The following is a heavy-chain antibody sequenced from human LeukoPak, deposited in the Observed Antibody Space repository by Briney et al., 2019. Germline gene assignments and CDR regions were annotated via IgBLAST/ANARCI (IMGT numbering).Heavy chain of an antibody. CDR1: GGSISSYY. CDR3: ARLNPGSAYSSGWYYYYGMDV. J-gene: IGHJ6*02. Sequence: KPSETLSLTCTVSGGSISSYYWSWIRQPPGKGLEWIGYIYYSGSTNYNPSLKSRVTISVDTSKNQFSLKLSSVTAADTAVYYCARLNPGSAYSSGWYYYYGMDVWGQGTTVTVSS. D-gene: IGHD6-19*01. V-gene: IGHV4-59*01. CDR2: IYYSGST.